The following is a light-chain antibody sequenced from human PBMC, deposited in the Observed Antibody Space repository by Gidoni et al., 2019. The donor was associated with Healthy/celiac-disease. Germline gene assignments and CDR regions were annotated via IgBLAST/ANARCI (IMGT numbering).Light chain of an antibody. CDR3: QQFET. Sequence: EIVLTQFPGTLSLSPGERATLSCRASQSVSSSYLAWYQQKPGQAPRLLIYGASSRATGIPDRFSGSGSGTDFTLTISRLEPEDFAVYYCQQFETFGPGTKVDIK. CDR2: GAS. V-gene: IGKV3-20*01. CDR1: QSVSSSY. J-gene: IGKJ3*01.